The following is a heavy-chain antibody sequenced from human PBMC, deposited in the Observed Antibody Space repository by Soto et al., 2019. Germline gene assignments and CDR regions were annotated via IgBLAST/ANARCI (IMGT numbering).Heavy chain of an antibody. V-gene: IGHV1-2*02. CDR1: GYTFSGYY. CDR3: ARTYYYDSSGYYCIGY. CDR2: INPKSGGT. Sequence: ASVKVSCKASGYTFSGYYMHWVRQAPGQGLEWMGWINPKSGGTKYAQKFQGRATMTRDTSISTAYMELSSLRYDDTAVYYCARTYYYDSSGYYCIGYWGQGTQVTVS. D-gene: IGHD3-22*01. J-gene: IGHJ4*02.